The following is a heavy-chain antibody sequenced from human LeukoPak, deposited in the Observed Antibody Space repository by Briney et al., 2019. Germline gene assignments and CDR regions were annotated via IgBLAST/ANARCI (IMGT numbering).Heavy chain of an antibody. CDR2: IWYDGSNK. V-gene: IGHV3-33*01. CDR1: GFTFSSYG. Sequence: GGSLRLSCAASGFTFSSYGMHWVRQAPGNGLEWVAVIWYDGSNKYYADSVKGRFTISRDNSKNTLYLQMNSLRAEDTAVYYCARGYSYGCTDNFDYWGQGTLVTVSS. D-gene: IGHD5-18*01. J-gene: IGHJ4*02. CDR3: ARGYSYGCTDNFDY.